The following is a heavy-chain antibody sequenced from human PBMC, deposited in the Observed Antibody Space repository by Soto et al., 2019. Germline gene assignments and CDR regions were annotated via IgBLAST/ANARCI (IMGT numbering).Heavy chain of an antibody. Sequence: PAWSLRLSCSSSLFTFSSYSMKLVLNSPFKGLELFSSISSSSSYIYYADSVKGRFTISRDNAKNSLYLQMNSLRAEDTAVYYCTRVVLVAGYFYYGMEVWGQGTTVTVSS. CDR3: TRVVLVAGYFYYGMEV. J-gene: IGHJ6*02. CDR2: ISSSSSYI. V-gene: IGHV3-21*03. CDR1: LFTFSSYS. D-gene: IGHD6-19*01.